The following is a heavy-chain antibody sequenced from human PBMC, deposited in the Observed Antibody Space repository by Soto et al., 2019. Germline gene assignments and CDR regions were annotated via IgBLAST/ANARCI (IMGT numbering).Heavy chain of an antibody. CDR1: GGSFSGYY. CDR2: INHSGST. J-gene: IGHJ4*02. CDR3: ASGTDYGDYGFDY. V-gene: IGHV4-34*01. Sequence: SETLSLTCAVYGGSFSGYYWSWIRQPPGKGLEWIGEINHSGSTNYNPSLKSRVTISVDTSKNQFSLKLSSVTAADTAVYYCASGTDYGDYGFDYWGQGTLVTVSS. D-gene: IGHD4-17*01.